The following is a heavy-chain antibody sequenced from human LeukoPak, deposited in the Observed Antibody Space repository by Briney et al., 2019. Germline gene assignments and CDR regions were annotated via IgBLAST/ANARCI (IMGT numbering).Heavy chain of an antibody. D-gene: IGHD2-15*01. CDR2: INSNSGGV. CDR1: GYTFTVYY. CDR3: ARYLAAPYDAFDI. J-gene: IGHJ3*02. V-gene: IGHV1-2*02. Sequence: GASVTVSFTSSGYTFTVYYMHWVRQAPGQGLEWMGWINSNSGGVHYAQNFQGRVTMTRDTSISTAYMDLTRLRYDDTAVYFCARYLAAPYDAFDIWGQGTMVTVSS.